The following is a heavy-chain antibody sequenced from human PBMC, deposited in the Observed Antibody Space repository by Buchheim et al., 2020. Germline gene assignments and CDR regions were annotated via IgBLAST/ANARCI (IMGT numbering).Heavy chain of an antibody. CDR2: ISYDGSDE. D-gene: IGHD1-26*01. CDR3: AKGRQSGATFYYYGMDV. Sequence: QVQLVESGGGVVQPGKSLRLSCAASGFTFSNYGMHWVRQAPGKGLEWVAVISYDGSDEYYADSVRGRFTIFRDNSKNPLFLQMNGLRAEDTAVYHCAKGRQSGATFYYYGMDVWGQGTT. CDR1: GFTFSNYG. V-gene: IGHV3-30*18. J-gene: IGHJ6*02.